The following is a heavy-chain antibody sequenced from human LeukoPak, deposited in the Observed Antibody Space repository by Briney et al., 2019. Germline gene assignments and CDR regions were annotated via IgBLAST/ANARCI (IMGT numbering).Heavy chain of an antibody. V-gene: IGHV1-69*13. CDR3: ARSSEGWLLPLFDY. J-gene: IGHJ4*02. CDR1: GGTFSSYA. Sequence: SVKVSCKASGGTFSSYAISWVRQAPGQGVEWMGGIIPIFGTANYAQKFQGRVTITADESTSTAYMELSSLRSEDTAVYYCARSSEGWLLPLFDYWRQGPLVSVSS. CDR2: IIPIFGTA. D-gene: IGHD3-22*01.